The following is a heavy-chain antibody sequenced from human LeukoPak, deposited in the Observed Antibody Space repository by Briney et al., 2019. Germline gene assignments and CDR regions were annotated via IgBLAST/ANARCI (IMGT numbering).Heavy chain of an antibody. J-gene: IGHJ3*01. CDR3: ARAQLRRTPMTRGWSSGDAFDV. D-gene: IGHD3-10*01. Sequence: SETLSLTCAVYGGSFSGYYWTWIRQSPGKGLEWIGEINHSGSTNYGPSLKSRVTISVDTSKNQFSLTLNSVTAADTAIYYCARAQLRRTPMTRGWSSGDAFDVWGQGTMVTVSS. V-gene: IGHV4-34*01. CDR2: INHSGST. CDR1: GGSFSGYY.